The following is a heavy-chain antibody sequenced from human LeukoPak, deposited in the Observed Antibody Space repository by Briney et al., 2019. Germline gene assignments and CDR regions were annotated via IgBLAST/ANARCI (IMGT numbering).Heavy chain of an antibody. CDR2: ISAYNGNT. CDR3: ARDAAVAGNGGSFDY. Sequence: ASVKVPCKASGYTFTSYGISWVRQAPGQGLEWMGWISAYNGNTNYAQKLQGRVTMTTDTSTSTAYMELRSLRSDDTAVYYCARDAAVAGNGGSFDYWGQGTLVTVSS. J-gene: IGHJ4*02. V-gene: IGHV1-18*01. CDR1: GYTFTSYG. D-gene: IGHD6-19*01.